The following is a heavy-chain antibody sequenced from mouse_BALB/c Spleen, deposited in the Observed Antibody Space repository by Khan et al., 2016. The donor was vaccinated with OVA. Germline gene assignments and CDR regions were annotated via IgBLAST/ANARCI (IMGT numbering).Heavy chain of an antibody. Sequence: EVKLEESGGGLVQPGGSMKLSCVASGFTFSNFWMTWVRQSPETGLEWVAEIRLKSNNYATHYAESVRGRFTISSDDSKSGVYLQMNNLRAEDTGIYYCSRGGYYYSDYWGQGTTLTVSS. J-gene: IGHJ2*01. CDR3: SRGGYYYSDY. CDR2: IRLKSNNYAT. D-gene: IGHD2-3*01. V-gene: IGHV6-6*02. CDR1: GFTFSNFW.